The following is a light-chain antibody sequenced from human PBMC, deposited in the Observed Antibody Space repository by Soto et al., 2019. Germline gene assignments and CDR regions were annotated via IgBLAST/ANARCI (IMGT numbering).Light chain of an antibody. CDR1: RSDVVGSLL. Sequence: QSARTQPASVSGSPGQSITISCTGTRSDVVGSLLVSWYQQHPGKAPKLMIYEGSKRPSGVSNRFSGSKSGTTASQTISRRQAEDEAHYYCCSYVGSDTYVIFGGGTKLTVL. V-gene: IGLV2-23*01. CDR3: CSYVGSDTYVI. J-gene: IGLJ2*01. CDR2: EGS.